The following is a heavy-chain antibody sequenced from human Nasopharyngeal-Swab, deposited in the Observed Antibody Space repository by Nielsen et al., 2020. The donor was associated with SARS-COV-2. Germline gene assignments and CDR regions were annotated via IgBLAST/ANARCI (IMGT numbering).Heavy chain of an antibody. CDR3: ARDSGVAGTKYYYYGTDV. V-gene: IGHV4-30-4*01. Sequence: WIRQPPGKGLEWIGYTYYSGSTYYNPSLKSRVTISVDTSKNQFSLKLSSVTAADTAVYYCARDSGVAGTKYYYYGTDVWGQGTTVTVSS. D-gene: IGHD6-19*01. CDR2: TYYSGST. J-gene: IGHJ6*02.